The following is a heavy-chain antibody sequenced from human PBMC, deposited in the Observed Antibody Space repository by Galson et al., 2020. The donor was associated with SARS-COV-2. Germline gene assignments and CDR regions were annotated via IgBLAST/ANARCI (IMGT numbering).Heavy chain of an antibody. J-gene: IGHJ6*03. CDR2: IDPSDSYT. V-gene: IGHV5-10-1*01. CDR3: ARIATSDIVVVFGCLYYYYMDV. Sequence: HGESLKISCKGSGYSFTSYWISWVRQMPGKGLEWMGRIDPSDSYTNYSPSFQGHVTISADKSISTAYLQWSSLKASDTAMYYCARIATSDIVVVFGCLYYYYMDVWGKGTTVTVSS. CDR1: GYSFTSYW. D-gene: IGHD2-2*01.